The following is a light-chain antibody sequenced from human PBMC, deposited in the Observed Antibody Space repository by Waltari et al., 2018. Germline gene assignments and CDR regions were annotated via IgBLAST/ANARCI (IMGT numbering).Light chain of an antibody. CDR3: QQYYYYWT. CDR2: KAS. CDR1: QSIKAW. Sequence: ITGRARQSIKAWLAVYQQKPGKAPKLLLYKASNLESGVPSRFSGSGSGTEFTLTLSSLQPVEFATYYCQQYYYYWTFGQGTKVES. V-gene: IGKV1-5*03. J-gene: IGKJ1*01.